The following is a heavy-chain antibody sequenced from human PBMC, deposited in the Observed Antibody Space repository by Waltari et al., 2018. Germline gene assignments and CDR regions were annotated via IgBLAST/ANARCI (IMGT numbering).Heavy chain of an antibody. J-gene: IGHJ4*02. V-gene: IGHV1-69*01. CDR2: IIPSFGTA. CDR3: ERGGERDGYFDY. Sequence: HVHLVQSGAAVKTPGSSVQVSFTASASTFSSYAISWVRQAPGQGLEWRGGIIPSFGTANYAQKSKGRVTITADESTSAAYMELSSLRSEETAVYYCERGGERDGYFDYWGQGTLVTVSS. CDR1: ASTFSSYA. D-gene: IGHD2-21*01.